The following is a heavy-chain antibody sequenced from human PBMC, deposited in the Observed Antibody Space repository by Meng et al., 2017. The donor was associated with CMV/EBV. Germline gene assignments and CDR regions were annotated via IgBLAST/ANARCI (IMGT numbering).Heavy chain of an antibody. CDR1: GFTFDDYG. Sequence: GGSLRLSCAASGFTFDDYGMSWGRQAPGKGLEWVSGINWNGGSTGYADSVKGRFTISRDNAKNSLYLQMNSLRAEDTTLYYCARGVGNIVVVPAATYGMDVWGQGTTVTVSS. CDR2: INWNGGST. V-gene: IGHV3-20*04. CDR3: ARGVGNIVVVPAATYGMDV. J-gene: IGHJ6*02. D-gene: IGHD2-2*01.